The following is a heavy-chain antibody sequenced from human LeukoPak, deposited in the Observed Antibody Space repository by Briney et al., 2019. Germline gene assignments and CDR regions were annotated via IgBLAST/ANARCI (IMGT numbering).Heavy chain of an antibody. Sequence: GGSLRLSCAASGFTFSSYGMHWVRQAPGKGLEWVAVISYDGSNKYYADSVKGRFTISRDNSKNTLYLQMNSLRAEDTAVYYCAKVLVAFYYYYYMDVWGKGTTVTVSS. D-gene: IGHD2-15*01. CDR2: ISYDGSNK. J-gene: IGHJ6*03. CDR3: AKVLVAFYYYYYMDV. CDR1: GFTFSSYG. V-gene: IGHV3-30*18.